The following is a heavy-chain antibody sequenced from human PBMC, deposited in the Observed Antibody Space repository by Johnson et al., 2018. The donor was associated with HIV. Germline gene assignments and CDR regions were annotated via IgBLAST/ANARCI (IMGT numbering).Heavy chain of an antibody. J-gene: IGHJ3*02. CDR2: ISYDGSNK. CDR3: ARDPRIHDAFDI. CDR1: GFTFSSYA. D-gene: IGHD5-18*01. V-gene: IGHV3-30-3*01. Sequence: QVQLVESGGGVVQPGRSLRLSCAASGFTFSSYAMHWVRQAPGKGLEWVAVISYDGSNKYYADSVKGRFTISRDNSKNTLYLQMNSLRAEDTAVYYCARDPRIHDAFDIWGQGTMVTVSS.